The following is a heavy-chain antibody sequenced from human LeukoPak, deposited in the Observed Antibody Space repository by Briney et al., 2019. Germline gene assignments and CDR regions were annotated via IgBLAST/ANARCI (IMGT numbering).Heavy chain of an antibody. Sequence: GGSLRLSCAASGFTFSSNYMSWVRQAPGKGLEWVSVIYSGGSTYYADSVKGRFTISRDNSKNTLYLQMNSLRAEDTAVYYCARDRANYYGSGSYFHWGQGTLVTVSS. CDR2: IYSGGST. V-gene: IGHV3-53*01. CDR3: ARDRANYYGSGSYFH. CDR1: GFTFSSNY. D-gene: IGHD3-10*01. J-gene: IGHJ4*02.